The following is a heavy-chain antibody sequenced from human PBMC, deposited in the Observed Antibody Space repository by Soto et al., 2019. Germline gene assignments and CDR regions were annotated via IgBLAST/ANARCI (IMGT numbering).Heavy chain of an antibody. D-gene: IGHD3-22*01. CDR2: IGGRSSPI. CDR3: ARGNRVVITAVDYYYGMDV. J-gene: IGHJ6*02. CDR1: GFTFSIYA. V-gene: IGHV3-48*02. Sequence: EVQVVESGGGLAQSGGSLRLSCAASGFTFSIYAMNWVRLAPGKGLEWISYIGGRSSPIYYADSVKGRFTISRDNAQNSVFLLMNSLRDEDTAVYFCARGNRVVITAVDYYYGMDVWAQGTTVTVSS.